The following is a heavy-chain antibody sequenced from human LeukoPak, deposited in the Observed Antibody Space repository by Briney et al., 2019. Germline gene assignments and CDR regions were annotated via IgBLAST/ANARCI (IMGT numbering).Heavy chain of an antibody. Sequence: KISCKGSGHSFTSYWIGWVRQAPGQGLEWMGGIIPIFGTANYAQKFQGRVTITADESTSTAYMELSSLRSEDTAVYYCARGVQNVFEHWGQGTLVTVSS. D-gene: IGHD3-10*01. J-gene: IGHJ1*01. CDR2: IIPIFGTA. V-gene: IGHV1-69*01. CDR1: GHSFTSYW. CDR3: ARGVQNVFEH.